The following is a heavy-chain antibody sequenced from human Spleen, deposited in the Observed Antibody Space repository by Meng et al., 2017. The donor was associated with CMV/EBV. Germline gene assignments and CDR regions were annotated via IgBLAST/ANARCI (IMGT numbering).Heavy chain of an antibody. CDR1: GYTFTGYF. CDR3: ARIPYPPYSSGWYGAYFDY. J-gene: IGHJ4*02. Sequence: ASVKVSCKASGYTFTGYFIHWVRQAPGQGLEWMGWINPNSGGTNYAQKFQGRVTMTRDTSISTAYMELSRLRSDDTAVYYCARIPYPPYSSGWYGAYFDYWGQGTLVTVSS. CDR2: INPNSGGT. V-gene: IGHV1-2*02. D-gene: IGHD6-19*01.